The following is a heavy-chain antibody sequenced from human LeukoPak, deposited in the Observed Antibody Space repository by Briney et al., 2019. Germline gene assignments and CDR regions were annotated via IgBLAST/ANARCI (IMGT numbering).Heavy chain of an antibody. Sequence: SETLSLTCSVSGGSVSSDYWSWIRHSPGTGLEWIGYIYHPTTTNYNPSLKSRVSMSLDTSKNQFLLDLTSVTAADTAMYFCATGHSSGWFDFWGRGTLVTVSS. D-gene: IGHD6-19*01. J-gene: IGHJ4*02. V-gene: IGHV4-59*02. CDR3: ATGHSSGWFDF. CDR1: GGSVSSDY. CDR2: IYHPTTT.